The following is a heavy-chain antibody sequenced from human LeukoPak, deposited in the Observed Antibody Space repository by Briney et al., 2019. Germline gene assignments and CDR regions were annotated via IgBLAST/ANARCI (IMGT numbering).Heavy chain of an antibody. CDR1: GFTFSTYA. J-gene: IGHJ4*02. CDR3: ARYSERSSDY. V-gene: IGHV3-23*01. D-gene: IGHD1-26*01. CDR2: ISAGGATT. Sequence: RCLCLACAVYGFTFSTYAMSWVRQAAGKGLEWVSTISAGGATTVYAASVKGRFTICRDTSTNTLYLLINSLRHDETGIYVSARYSERSSDYWGQGCLVT.